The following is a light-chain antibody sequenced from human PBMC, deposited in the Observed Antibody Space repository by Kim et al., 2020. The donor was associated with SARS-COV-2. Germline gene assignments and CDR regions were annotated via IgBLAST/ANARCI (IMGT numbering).Light chain of an antibody. V-gene: IGKV3-15*01. CDR2: GAS. Sequence: EIVMTQSPATLSLSPGERATLSCRASQSISSSLAWYQQKPGQAPRVLIYGASARATGVPARFSGSGSGTEFTLTISNLQSGDFAVYYCQQYAYWRDFGQGTRLEIK. J-gene: IGKJ5*01. CDR3: QQYAYWRD. CDR1: QSISSS.